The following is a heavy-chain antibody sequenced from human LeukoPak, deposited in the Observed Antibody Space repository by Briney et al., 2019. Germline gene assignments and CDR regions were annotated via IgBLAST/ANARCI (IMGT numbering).Heavy chain of an antibody. CDR3: ARDRNRCSGGSCYSVLYYYYYGMDV. J-gene: IGHJ6*02. D-gene: IGHD2-15*01. Sequence: SVKVSCKASGGTFSSYAISWVRQAPGQGLEWMGRIIPILGVANYAQKFQGRVTITADKSTSTAYMELSSLRSEDTAVYYCARDRNRCSGGSCYSVLYYYYYGMDVWGQGTTVTVSS. CDR1: GGTFSSYA. V-gene: IGHV1-69*04. CDR2: IIPILGVA.